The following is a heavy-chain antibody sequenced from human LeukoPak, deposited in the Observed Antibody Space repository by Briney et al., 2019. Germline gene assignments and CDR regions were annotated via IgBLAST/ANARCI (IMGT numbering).Heavy chain of an antibody. V-gene: IGHV3-74*01. CDR1: GFSFSSYW. CDR3: VRDGVGAPPFDY. CDR2: INGDGSRT. D-gene: IGHD1-26*01. Sequence: GGSLRLSCAASGFSFSSYWMHWVRQAPGKGLVWVSRINGDGSRTYYADSVTGRFTISRDNAKNTLYLQMNNLRAEDTGVYYCVRDGVGAPPFDYWGEGILVTVSS. J-gene: IGHJ4*02.